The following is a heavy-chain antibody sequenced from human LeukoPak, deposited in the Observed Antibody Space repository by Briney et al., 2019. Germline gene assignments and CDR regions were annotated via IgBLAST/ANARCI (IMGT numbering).Heavy chain of an antibody. CDR1: GFTFSSYA. J-gene: IGHJ4*02. CDR3: AKNRPEMEIAAAGTNYFDY. D-gene: IGHD6-13*01. Sequence: QSGGSLRLSCAASGFTFSSYAMSWVRQAPGKGLEWVSAISGSGGSTYYADSVKGRFTISRDNSKNTLYLQMNSLRAEDTAVYYCAKNRPEMEIAAAGTNYFDYWGQGTLVTVSS. CDR2: ISGSGGST. V-gene: IGHV3-23*01.